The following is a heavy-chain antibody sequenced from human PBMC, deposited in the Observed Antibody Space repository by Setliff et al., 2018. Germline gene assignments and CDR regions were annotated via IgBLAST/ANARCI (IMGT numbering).Heavy chain of an antibody. CDR2: IYPGDSDT. CDR1: GYSFTSYW. V-gene: IGHV5-51*01. CDR3: ARSRSSSPWNNWFDP. Sequence: HGESLKISCKGSGYSFTSYWIGWVRQMPGKGLEWMGIIYPGDSDTRYSPSFQGQVTISADKSISTAYLQWSSLKASDTAMYYCARSRSSSPWNNWFDPWGQGTLVTVSS. D-gene: IGHD6-6*01. J-gene: IGHJ5*02.